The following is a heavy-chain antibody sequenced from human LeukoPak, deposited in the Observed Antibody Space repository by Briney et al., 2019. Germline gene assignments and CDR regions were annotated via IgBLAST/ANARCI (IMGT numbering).Heavy chain of an antibody. D-gene: IGHD3-3*01. CDR2: IYYSGST. CDR3: AIMEDFWSGYDAFDI. CDR1: GGSISSSSYY. Sequence: PSETLSLTCTVSGGSISSSSYYWGWIRQPPGKGLEWIGSIYYSGSTYYNPSLKSRVTISVDTSKNQFSLKLSSVTAADTAVYYCAIMEDFWSGYDAFDIWGQGTMVTVSS. J-gene: IGHJ3*02. V-gene: IGHV4-39*01.